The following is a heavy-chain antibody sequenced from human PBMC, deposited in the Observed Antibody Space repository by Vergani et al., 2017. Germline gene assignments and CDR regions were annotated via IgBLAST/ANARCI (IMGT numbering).Heavy chain of an antibody. CDR1: GFTFSDYY. CDR2: ISSSGSTI. CDR3: ARDYDHGYCTNGVCYTGPDV. V-gene: IGHV3-11*01. D-gene: IGHD2-8*01. J-gene: IGHJ6*04. Sequence: VQLVESGGGLVQPGGSLRLSCAASGFTFSDYYMSWIRQAPGKGLEWVSYISSSGSTIYYADSVKGRFTISRDNAKNSLYLQMNSLRAEDTAVYYCARDYDHGYCTNGVCYTGPDVWGKGTTVTVSS.